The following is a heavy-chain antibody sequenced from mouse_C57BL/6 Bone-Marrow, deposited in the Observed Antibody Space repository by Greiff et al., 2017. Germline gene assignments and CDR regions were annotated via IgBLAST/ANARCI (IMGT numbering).Heavy chain of an antibody. J-gene: IGHJ2*01. D-gene: IGHD4-1*01. CDR3: ARGVGRDFDY. CDR1: GYTFTSYW. V-gene: IGHV1-64*01. CDR2: IHPNSGST. Sequence: QVHVKQPGAELVKPGASVKLSCKASGYTFTSYWMHWVKQRPGQGLEWIGMIHPNSGSTNYNEKFKSKATLTVDKSSSTAYMQLSSLTSEDSAVYYCARGVGRDFDYWGKGTTLTVSS.